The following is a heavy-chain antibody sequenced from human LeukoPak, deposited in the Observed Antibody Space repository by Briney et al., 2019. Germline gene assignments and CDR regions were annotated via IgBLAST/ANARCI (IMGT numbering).Heavy chain of an antibody. J-gene: IGHJ4*02. V-gene: IGHV3-49*04. CDR2: IRSKGPGGTT. CDR1: GLIFGDYA. CDR3: ARGRTRFDY. D-gene: IGHD1-7*01. Sequence: GGSLRLSCTASGLIFGDYAMTWVRQAPGKGLEWVGFIRSKGPGGTTEYAASVKGRFTFSRDDSESIAYLQMNSLKTEDTAVCYCARGRTRFDYWGQGTLVTVSS.